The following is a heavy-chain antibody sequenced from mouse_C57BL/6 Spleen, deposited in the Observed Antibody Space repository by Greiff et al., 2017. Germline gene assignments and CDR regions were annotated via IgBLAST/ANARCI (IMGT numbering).Heavy chain of an antibody. D-gene: IGHD1-1*01. CDR2: IDPSDSYT. Sequence: QVQLQQPGAELVMPGASVKLSCKASGYTFTSYWMHWVKQRPGQGLEWIGEIDPSDSYTNYNQKFKGKSTLTVDKSSSTAYMQLSSLTSEDSAVYYCARDHYYGSSPRAMDDWGQGTSVTVSS. CDR3: ARDHYYGSSPRAMDD. J-gene: IGHJ4*01. V-gene: IGHV1-69*01. CDR1: GYTFTSYW.